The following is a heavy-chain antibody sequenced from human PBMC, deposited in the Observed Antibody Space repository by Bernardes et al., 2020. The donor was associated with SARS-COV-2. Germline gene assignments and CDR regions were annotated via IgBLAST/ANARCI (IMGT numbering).Heavy chain of an antibody. D-gene: IGHD1-26*01. Sequence: ASVKVSCKASGYTFTDYFMNWVRQAPGQGLEWMGLINRNSGATRYAQNFQDRVTMTRDTSITTVYMELTRLRSDDTAVYYCVREVSGSYQSNLDYWGQGTLVTVSS. CDR3: VREVSGSYQSNLDY. V-gene: IGHV1-2*02. CDR1: GYTFTDYF. J-gene: IGHJ4*02. CDR2: INRNSGAT.